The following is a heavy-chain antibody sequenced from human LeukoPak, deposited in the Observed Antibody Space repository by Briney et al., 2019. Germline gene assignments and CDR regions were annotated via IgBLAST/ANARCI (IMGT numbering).Heavy chain of an antibody. CDR3: ARTQPSSSHGD. V-gene: IGHV4-34*01. CDR1: GGSFSGYY. J-gene: IGHJ4*02. D-gene: IGHD6-13*01. CDR2: INHSGST. Sequence: PSETLSLTCAVYGGSFSGYYWSWIRQPPGKGLEWIGEINHSGSTNYNPSLKSRVTISVDTSKNQFSLKLSSATAADTAVYYCARTQPSSSHGDWGQGTLVTVSS.